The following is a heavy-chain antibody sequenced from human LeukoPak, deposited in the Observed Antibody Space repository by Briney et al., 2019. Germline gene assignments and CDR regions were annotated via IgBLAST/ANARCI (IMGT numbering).Heavy chain of an antibody. V-gene: IGHV4-4*07. J-gene: IGHJ4*02. D-gene: IGHD6-13*01. CDR2: LYTSGST. Sequence: SETLSLTCTVSGGSMSSFYWSWIRQPAGKGLEWIGRLYTSGSTNYNPSLKCRVTMSVDTSKNQFSLQLSSVTAADTAVYYCARGRGSSWYYFDYWGQGTLVTVSS. CDR1: GGSMSSFY. CDR3: ARGRGSSWYYFDY.